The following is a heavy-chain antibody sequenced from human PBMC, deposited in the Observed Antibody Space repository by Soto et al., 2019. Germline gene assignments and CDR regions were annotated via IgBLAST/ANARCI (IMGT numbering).Heavy chain of an antibody. D-gene: IGHD6-13*01. CDR3: ARTSAAGKYYYGMDV. CDR1: GYNFPTYW. J-gene: IGHJ6*02. Sequence: GQSLKISCKGSGYNFPTYWSGWVRQMPGKGLEWMGIIYPGDSDTRYSPSFQGQVTISADKSISTAYLQWSSLKASETAMYYCARTSAAGKYYYGMDVWGQGTTVTVSS. CDR2: IYPGDSDT. V-gene: IGHV5-51*01.